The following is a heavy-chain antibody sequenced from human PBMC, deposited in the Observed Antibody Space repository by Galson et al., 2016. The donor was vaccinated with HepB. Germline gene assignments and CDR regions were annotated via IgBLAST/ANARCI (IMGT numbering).Heavy chain of an antibody. V-gene: IGHV3-23*01. J-gene: IGHJ4*02. D-gene: IGHD3-16*01. CDR1: GFTFSSF. CDR2: ISGRGTYT. Sequence: SLRLSCAASGFTFSSFMNWVRQAPGKGLEWVSDISGRGTYTDYADSVKGRFTISRDNSKNTLFLQLNSLRVEDTAVYYCAKALRRAPPYYLDLWGQGTLVTVSS. CDR3: AKALRRAPPYYLDL.